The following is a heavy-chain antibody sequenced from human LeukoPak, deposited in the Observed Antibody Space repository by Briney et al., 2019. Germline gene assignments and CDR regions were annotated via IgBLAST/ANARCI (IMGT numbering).Heavy chain of an antibody. J-gene: IGHJ4*02. CDR1: GFTFDDYG. CDR2: INWSGGST. CDR3: AREDYYDSSGYYLY. D-gene: IGHD3-22*01. Sequence: GGSLRLSYAASGFTFDDYGMSWVRQAPGKGLEWVSGINWSGGSTGYADSVKGRFTISRDNAKNSLYLQMNSLRAEDTALYYCAREDYYDSSGYYLYWGQGTLVTVSS. V-gene: IGHV3-20*03.